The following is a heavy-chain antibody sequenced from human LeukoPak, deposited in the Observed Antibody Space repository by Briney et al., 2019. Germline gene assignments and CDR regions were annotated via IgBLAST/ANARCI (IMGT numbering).Heavy chain of an antibody. D-gene: IGHD3-16*01. J-gene: IGHJ4*02. CDR1: GASISSDY. CDR3: ATTNGYTRGGYAY. Sequence: SETLSLTCTVSGASISSDYWSWTRQPAGKGLAWIGRIDTSGNTNYNPSLKSRVTMSVDTSKNQLSLKLSSVTAADSAVYYCATTNGYTRGGYAYWGQGTLVTVSS. V-gene: IGHV4-4*07. CDR2: IDTSGNT.